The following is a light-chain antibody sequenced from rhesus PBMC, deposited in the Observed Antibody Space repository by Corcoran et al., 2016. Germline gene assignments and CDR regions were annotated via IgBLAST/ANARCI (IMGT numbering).Light chain of an antibody. J-gene: IGLJ1*01. CDR3: STRASSSSFI. V-gene: IGLV2-13*03. CDR1: SSDIGDYDR. Sequence: QAAPTQSPSVSGSPGQSVTISCPGTSSDIGDYDRVSWYQQHPGKSPKLMIYEVSERPSGVSDRFAGSKSGNTASLIISGLQAEDEADYYCSTRASSSSFIFGTGTRLTVL. CDR2: EVS.